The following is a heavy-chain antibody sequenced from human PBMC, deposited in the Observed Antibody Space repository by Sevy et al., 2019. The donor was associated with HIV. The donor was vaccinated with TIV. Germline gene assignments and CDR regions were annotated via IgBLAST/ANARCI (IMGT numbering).Heavy chain of an antibody. V-gene: IGHV3-30*04. J-gene: IGHJ3*02. Sequence: GESLKISCSASGINFRNSIFHWVRQAPGKGLEWVALMSFDGSIQYFGDTEMGRLTISRDDSKNTFYLQVNSLRVEDKAVYYCAREGETSGHAGAFDIWGQGTMVTVSS. CDR3: AREGETSGHAGAFDI. CDR2: MSFDGSIQ. CDR1: GINFRNSI. D-gene: IGHD1-26*01.